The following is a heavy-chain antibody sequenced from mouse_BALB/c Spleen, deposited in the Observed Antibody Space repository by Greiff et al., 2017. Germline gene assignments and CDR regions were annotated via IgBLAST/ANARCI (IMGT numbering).Heavy chain of an antibody. J-gene: IGHJ1*01. CDR1: GFSLTSYG. CDR3: AREASYGSGYWYFDV. Sequence: VQGVESGPGLVAPSQSLSITCTVSGFSLTSYGVHWVRQPPGKGLEWLGVIWAGGSTNYNSALMSRLSISKDNSKSQVFLKMNSLQTNDTAMYYCAREASYGSGYWYFDVWGAGTTVTVSS. V-gene: IGHV2-9*02. CDR2: IWAGGST. D-gene: IGHD1-1*01.